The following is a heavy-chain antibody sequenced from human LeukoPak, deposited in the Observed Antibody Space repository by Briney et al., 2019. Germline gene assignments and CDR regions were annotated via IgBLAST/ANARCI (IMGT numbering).Heavy chain of an antibody. V-gene: IGHV3-48*01. CDR1: GFTFSTYS. CDR2: ISSSSSTI. CDR3: AKDLRYPDAFDI. Sequence: GGSLRLSCAASGFTFSTYSMNWVRQAPGKGLEWVSYISSSSSTIYYADSVKGRFTISRDNSKNTLYLQMNSLRAEVTAVYYCAKDLRYPDAFDIWGQGTMVTVSS. J-gene: IGHJ3*02. D-gene: IGHD3-9*01.